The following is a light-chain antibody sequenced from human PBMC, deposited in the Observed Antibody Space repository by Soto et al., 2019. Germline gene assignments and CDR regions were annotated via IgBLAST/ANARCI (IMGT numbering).Light chain of an antibody. CDR3: QSYDSSLSGYV. V-gene: IGLV1-40*01. Sequence: QSVLTQPPSVSGAPGQRVTISCTGSSSNIGAGYDVHWYQQRPGAAPKLLISANINRPSGVPDRFSGSKSGTSASLAITGLQAEDEADYYCQSYDSSLSGYVFGTGTKVTVL. CDR2: ANI. J-gene: IGLJ1*01. CDR1: SSNIGAGYD.